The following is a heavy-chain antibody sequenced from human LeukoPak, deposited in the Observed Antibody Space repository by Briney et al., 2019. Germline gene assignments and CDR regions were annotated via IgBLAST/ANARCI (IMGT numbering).Heavy chain of an antibody. CDR2: IYYSGST. V-gene: IGHV4-61*01. CDR1: GGSVSRGSCY. CDR3: ASVRSGRYYFDY. D-gene: IGHD5-24*01. J-gene: IGHJ4*02. Sequence: MSSETLSLTCTVSGGSVSRGSCYRGWIRQPPGKGLGWIGYIYYSGSTNYSPSLKSRVTISVDTSKNQFSLKLTSVTAADTAVYYCASVRSGRYYFDYWGQGTLVTVSS.